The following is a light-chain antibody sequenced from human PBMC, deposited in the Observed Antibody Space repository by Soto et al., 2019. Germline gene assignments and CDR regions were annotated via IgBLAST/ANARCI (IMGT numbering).Light chain of an antibody. J-gene: IGLJ1*01. CDR2: DVT. V-gene: IGLV2-14*03. Sequence: QSALTQPASVSGSPGQSITISCTGTSSDVGGYSYVSWYQQHPGKVPKLMIYDVTNRPSGVSNRFSGSKSGNTASLTITGLQAEDEADYCCSSYTSGTTFVFGTGTKLTVL. CDR1: SSDVGGYSY. CDR3: SSYTSGTTFV.